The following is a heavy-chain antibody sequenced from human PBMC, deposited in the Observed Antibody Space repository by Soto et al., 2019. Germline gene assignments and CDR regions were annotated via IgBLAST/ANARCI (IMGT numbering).Heavy chain of an antibody. CDR3: ARGLTGTTLAYGMDV. CDR1: GYTFTRSG. V-gene: IGHV1-69*13. D-gene: IGHD1-7*01. CDR2: FIPIFGTA. Sequence: SVKVSCKASGYTFTRSGISWVRQAPGQGLEWLGGFIPIFGTADYAQKFQGRVTITADESTSTAYMELSSLRSEDTAVYYCARGLTGTTLAYGMDVWGQGTTVTVS. J-gene: IGHJ6*02.